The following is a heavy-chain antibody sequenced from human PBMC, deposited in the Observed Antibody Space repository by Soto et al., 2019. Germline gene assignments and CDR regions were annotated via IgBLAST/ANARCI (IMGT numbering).Heavy chain of an antibody. Sequence: QVQLVESGGGVVQPGRSLRLSCAASGFTFSSYGMHWVRQAPGKGLEWVAVISYDGSNKYYADSVKGRFTISRDNXKNTLYLQMNSLRAEDTAVYYCAKEAVEWELLFDYWGQGTLVTVSS. J-gene: IGHJ4*02. CDR3: AKEAVEWELLFDY. V-gene: IGHV3-30*18. CDR2: ISYDGSNK. CDR1: GFTFSSYG. D-gene: IGHD1-26*01.